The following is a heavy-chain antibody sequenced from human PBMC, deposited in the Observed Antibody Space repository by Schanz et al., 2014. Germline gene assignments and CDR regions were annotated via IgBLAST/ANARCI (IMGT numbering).Heavy chain of an antibody. CDR3: ARLLWRSGGRLRFYLDS. CDR2: IYYSGNP. V-gene: IGHV4-39*01. CDR1: GGSISTSNHY. D-gene: IGHD3-3*01. J-gene: IGHJ4*02. Sequence: QLQLQESGPGLVKPLETLSLTCTVSGGSISTSNHYWGWIRQPPGKGLEWIGCIYYSGNPYYNPSLRCRFSISGDPPKNHFSLRLNAATAADTAMYYCARLLWRSGGRLRFYLDSWGQGTLVTVSP.